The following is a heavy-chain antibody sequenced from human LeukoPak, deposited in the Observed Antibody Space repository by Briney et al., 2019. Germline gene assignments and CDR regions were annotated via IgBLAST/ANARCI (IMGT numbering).Heavy chain of an antibody. Sequence: PSETLSLTCAVSGGSISSSNWWSWVRQPPGRGLEWIGEIYHSGSTNYNPSLKSRVTISVDKSKNQFSLKLSSVTAADTAVYYCARVIVVTGYYIVDYWGQGTLVTVSS. D-gene: IGHD3-9*01. J-gene: IGHJ4*02. V-gene: IGHV4-4*02. CDR1: GGSISSSNW. CDR2: IYHSGST. CDR3: ARVIVVTGYYIVDY.